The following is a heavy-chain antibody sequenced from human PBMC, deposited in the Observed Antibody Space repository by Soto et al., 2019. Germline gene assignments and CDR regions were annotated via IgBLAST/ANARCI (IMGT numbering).Heavy chain of an antibody. J-gene: IGHJ4*02. V-gene: IGHV3-30-3*01. D-gene: IGHD6-13*01. CDR3: ARTIGGYSSSWDYFDY. Sequence: GGSLRLSCAASGFTFSSYAMHWVRQAPGKGLEWVAVISYDGSNKYYADSVKGRFTISRDNSKNTLYLQMNSLRAEDTAVYYCARTIGGYSSSWDYFDYWGQGTLVTVSS. CDR2: ISYDGSNK. CDR1: GFTFSSYA.